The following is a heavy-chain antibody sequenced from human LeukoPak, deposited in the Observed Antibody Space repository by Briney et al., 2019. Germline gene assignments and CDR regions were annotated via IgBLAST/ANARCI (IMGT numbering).Heavy chain of an antibody. CDR3: AKAPQDPSGWPNFDY. J-gene: IGHJ4*02. V-gene: IGHV3-73*01. D-gene: IGHD6-19*01. CDR1: GFTFSGAA. CDR2: IRSKANNYAT. Sequence: PGVSLKLSCAASGFTFSGAAMHWVRQASGKGLEWVGRIRSKANNYATTYAASVNGRFTISRDDSKNTAYLQMNSLKTEDTAVYYCAKAPQDPSGWPNFDYWGQGTLVTVSS.